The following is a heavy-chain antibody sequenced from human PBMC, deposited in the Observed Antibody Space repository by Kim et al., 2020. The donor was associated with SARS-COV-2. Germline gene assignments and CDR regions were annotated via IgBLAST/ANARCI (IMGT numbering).Heavy chain of an antibody. CDR3: AKDPSSSTYYYYYYMDV. V-gene: IGHV3-23*01. J-gene: IGHJ6*03. D-gene: IGHD6-13*01. CDR2: ISGSGGST. Sequence: GGSLRLSCAASGFTFSSYAMSWVRQAPGKGLEWVSAISGSGGSTYYADSVKGRFTISRDNSKNTLYLQMNSLRAEDTAVYYCAKDPSSSTYYYYYYMDVWGKGTPVTVSS. CDR1: GFTFSSYA.